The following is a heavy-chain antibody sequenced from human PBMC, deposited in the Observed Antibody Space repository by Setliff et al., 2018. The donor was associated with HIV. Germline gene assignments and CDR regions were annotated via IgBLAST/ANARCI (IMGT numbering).Heavy chain of an antibody. J-gene: IGHJ6*02. CDR3: ARETQQSYNIVTGYNYYYGMDV. Sequence: SETLSLTCTVSGGSISSHYWSWIRQPPGKGLEWIGSIYYSGSTNYNPSLRRRVTISADTSKNQVSLRLRSVTAADTAVYYCARETQQSYNIVTGYNYYYGMDVWGQGTTVTVSS. CDR1: GGSISSHY. D-gene: IGHD3-9*01. CDR2: IYYSGST. V-gene: IGHV4-59*11.